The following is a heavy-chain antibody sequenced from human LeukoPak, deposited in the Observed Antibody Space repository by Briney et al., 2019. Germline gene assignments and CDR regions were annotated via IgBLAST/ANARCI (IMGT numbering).Heavy chain of an antibody. CDR2: IYHSGST. D-gene: IGHD6-19*01. J-gene: IGHJ3*02. CDR1: GGSISSGGYY. CDR3: ARDWVQWLGGAFDI. V-gene: IGHV4-30-2*01. Sequence: SETLSLTCTVSGGSISSGGYYWSWIRQPPGKGLEWIGYIYHSGSTYYNPSLKSRVTISVDRSKNQFSLKLSSVTAADTAVYYCARDWVQWLGGAFDIWGQGTMVTVSS.